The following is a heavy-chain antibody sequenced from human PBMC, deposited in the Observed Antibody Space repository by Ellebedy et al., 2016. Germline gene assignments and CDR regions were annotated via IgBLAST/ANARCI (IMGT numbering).Heavy chain of an antibody. V-gene: IGHV1-69*01. D-gene: IGHD3-10*01. Sequence: FSRASGGTFSTYAITWVRQAPGQGLEWMGGIIPPTGAINYAEKFQGSVTITADESASTAHMELSRLRSEDTATYYCARAPVQCFGAGGQYCFYFGMDVWGQGTTVTVSS. CDR2: IIPPTGAI. J-gene: IGHJ6*02. CDR3: ARAPVQCFGAGGQYCFYFGMDV. CDR1: GGTFSTYA.